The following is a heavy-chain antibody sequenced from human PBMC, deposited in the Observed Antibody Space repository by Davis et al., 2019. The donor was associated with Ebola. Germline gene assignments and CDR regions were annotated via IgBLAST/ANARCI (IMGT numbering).Heavy chain of an antibody. J-gene: IGHJ4*02. Sequence: ASVKVSCKASGGTFSSYAISWVRQAPGQGLEWMGGIIPIFGTANYAQKFQGRVTITADESTSTAYMELSSLRSEDTAVYYCARGMYGDYCFDYWGQGTLVTVSS. D-gene: IGHD4-17*01. CDR1: GGTFSSYA. CDR2: IIPIFGTA. CDR3: ARGMYGDYCFDY. V-gene: IGHV1-69*13.